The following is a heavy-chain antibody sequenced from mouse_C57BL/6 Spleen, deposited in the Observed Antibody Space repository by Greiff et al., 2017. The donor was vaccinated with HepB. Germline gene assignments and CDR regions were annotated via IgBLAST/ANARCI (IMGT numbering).Heavy chain of an antibody. CDR2: IWRGGST. CDR1: GFSLTSYG. Sequence: QVQLKQSGPGLVQPSQCLSITCTVSGFSLTSYGVHWVRQSPGKGLEWLGVIWRGGSTDYNADFMSRLSITKDNSKSQVFFKMNSLQADDTAIYYCAKSDDYDTYYYAMDYWGQGTSVTVSS. CDR3: AKSDDYDTYYYAMDY. J-gene: IGHJ4*01. V-gene: IGHV2-5*01. D-gene: IGHD2-4*01.